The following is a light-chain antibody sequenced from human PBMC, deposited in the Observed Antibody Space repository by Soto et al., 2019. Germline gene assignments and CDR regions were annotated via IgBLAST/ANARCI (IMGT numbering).Light chain of an antibody. CDR2: GAS. Sequence: EIVLTQSPGTLSLSPGERATLSCRPSQSVSSSYLAWYLQKPGQAPILLIYGASTRATGIPGRFSGSGSGTDFTLTISRLEPEDFAVYYCQQYGSSPGTFGQGTKVEIK. CDR1: QSVSSSY. J-gene: IGKJ1*01. V-gene: IGKV3-20*01. CDR3: QQYGSSPGT.